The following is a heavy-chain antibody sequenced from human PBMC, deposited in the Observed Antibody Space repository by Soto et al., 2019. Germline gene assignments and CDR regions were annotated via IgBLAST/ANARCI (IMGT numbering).Heavy chain of an antibody. Sequence: ASVKVSCKASGYTFTSYDINWVRQATGQGLEWMGWMNPNSGNTGYAQKFQGRVTMTRNTSISTAYMELRSLRSDDTAVYYCARDLFSGTHCISTRCSTHDTWFDPRGQGTLVTVSS. D-gene: IGHD2-2*01. J-gene: IGHJ5*02. CDR2: MNPNSGNT. V-gene: IGHV1-8*01. CDR1: GYTFTSYD. CDR3: ARDLFSGTHCISTRCSTHDTWFDP.